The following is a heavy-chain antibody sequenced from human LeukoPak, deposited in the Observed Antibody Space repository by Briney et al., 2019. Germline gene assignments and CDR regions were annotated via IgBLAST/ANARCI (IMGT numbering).Heavy chain of an antibody. J-gene: IGHJ6*02. D-gene: IGHD3-22*01. Sequence: SETLSLTCAVYGGSFSGYYWSWIGQPPGKGLEWIGEINHSGSTNYNPSLKSRVTISVDTSKNQFSLKLSSVTAADTAVYYCARLEVTMIWGNGMDVWGQGTTVTVSS. CDR1: GGSFSGYY. V-gene: IGHV4-34*01. CDR2: INHSGST. CDR3: ARLEVTMIWGNGMDV.